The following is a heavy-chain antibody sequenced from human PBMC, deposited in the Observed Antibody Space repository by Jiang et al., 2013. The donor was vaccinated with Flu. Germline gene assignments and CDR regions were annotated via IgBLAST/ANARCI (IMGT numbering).Heavy chain of an antibody. CDR3: ARGGGVTFGGVIVKRPNYYYYGMDV. D-gene: IGHD3-16*02. Sequence: LLKPSETLSLTCAVYGGSFSGYYWSWVRQPPGKGLEWIGEINHSGSTNYNPSLKSRVTISVDTSKNQFSLKLSSVTAADTAVYYCARGGGVTFGGVIVKRPNYYYYGMDVWGKGTTVTVSS. CDR1: GGSFSGYY. V-gene: IGHV4-34*01. CDR2: INHSGST. J-gene: IGHJ6*04.